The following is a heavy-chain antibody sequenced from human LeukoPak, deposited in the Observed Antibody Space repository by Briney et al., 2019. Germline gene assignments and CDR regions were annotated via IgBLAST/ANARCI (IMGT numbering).Heavy chain of an antibody. CDR3: ARVSYKYCSGGSCYVDY. V-gene: IGHV3-21*01. CDR1: GFTFSSYS. Sequence: GGSLRLSCAASGFTFSSYSMNWVRQAPGKGLEWVSSISSSSSYIYYADSVKGRFTISRDNAKNSLYLQMNSLRAEDTAVYYCARVSYKYCSGGSCYVDYWGQGTLVTVSS. D-gene: IGHD2-15*01. J-gene: IGHJ4*02. CDR2: ISSSSSYI.